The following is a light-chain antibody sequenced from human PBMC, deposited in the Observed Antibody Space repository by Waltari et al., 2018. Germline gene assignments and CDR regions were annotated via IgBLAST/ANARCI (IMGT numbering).Light chain of an antibody. CDR3: QQYGSSSIT. CDR2: GAS. V-gene: IGKV3-20*01. CDR1: QSVGSSY. J-gene: IGKJ5*01. Sequence: EIVLTQSPGTLSLSPGERATLSGRASQSVGSSYLAWYQQKPGQAPRLLIYGASSGATGVPDKFSGSGSGTDFTLTISRLEPEDFAVYYCQQYGSSSITFGQGTRLEIK.